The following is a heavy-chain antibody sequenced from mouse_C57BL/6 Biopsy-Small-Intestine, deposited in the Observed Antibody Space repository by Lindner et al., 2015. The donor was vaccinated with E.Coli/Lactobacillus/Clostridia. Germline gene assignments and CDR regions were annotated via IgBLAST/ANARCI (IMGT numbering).Heavy chain of an antibody. D-gene: IGHD2-1*01. CDR3: ARHEEGIYYGNFYFDY. CDR1: GYTFTEYN. V-gene: IGHV1-62-2*01. Sequence: VQLQESGVELVKPGASVKLSCKASGYTFTEYNIYWVKQRSGQGLKWIGWFYPGSGGVMYNEKFKDKATLTADKSSSTVYMELNRLTSEDSAVYFCARHEEGIYYGNFYFDYWGQGTTLTVSS. J-gene: IGHJ2*01. CDR2: FYPGSGGV.